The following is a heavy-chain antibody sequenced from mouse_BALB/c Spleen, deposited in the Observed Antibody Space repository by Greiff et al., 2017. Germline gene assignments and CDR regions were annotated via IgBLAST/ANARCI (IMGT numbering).Heavy chain of an antibody. CDR1: GFSLTGYG. Sequence: VQVVESGPGLVAPSQSLSITCTVSGFSLTGYGVNWVRQPPGKGLEWLGMIWGDGSTDYNSALKSRLSISKDNSKSQVFLKMNSLQTDDTARFYCARDREGFYWDFDVWGAGTTVTVSS. CDR3: ARDREGFYWDFDV. CDR2: IWGDGST. J-gene: IGHJ1*01. V-gene: IGHV2-6-7*01.